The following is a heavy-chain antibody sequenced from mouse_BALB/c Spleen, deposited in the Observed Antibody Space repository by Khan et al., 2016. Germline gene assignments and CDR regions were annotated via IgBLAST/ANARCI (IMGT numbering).Heavy chain of an antibody. J-gene: IGHJ4*01. V-gene: IGHV1S136*01. CDR1: GYTFTSYV. Sequence: VQLQQSGPELVKPGASVKMSCKASGYTFTSYVMHWVKQKPGQGLEWIGYINPYNDGTKYNEKFKGKATLTSEKSSSTAYMELSSLTSEDSAVYYCARGQVRRGYYAMDYWGQGTSVTVSS. CDR2: INPYNDGT. D-gene: IGHD2-14*01. CDR3: ARGQVRRGYYAMDY.